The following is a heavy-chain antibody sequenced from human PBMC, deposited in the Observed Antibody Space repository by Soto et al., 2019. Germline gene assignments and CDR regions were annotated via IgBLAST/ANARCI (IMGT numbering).Heavy chain of an antibody. CDR3: ASQDRMVVTNDY. CDR1: GGSISSSSYY. V-gene: IGHV4-39*01. Sequence: SETLSLTCTVSGGSISSSSYYWGWIRQPPGKGLEWIGSIYYSGSTYYNPSLKSRVTISVDTSKNQFSLKLSSVTAADTAVYYCASQDRMVVTNDYWGQGTLVTVSS. J-gene: IGHJ4*02. CDR2: IYYSGST. D-gene: IGHD2-21*02.